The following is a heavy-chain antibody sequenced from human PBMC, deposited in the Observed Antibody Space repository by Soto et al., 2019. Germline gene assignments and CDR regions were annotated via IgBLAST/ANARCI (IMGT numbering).Heavy chain of an antibody. J-gene: IGHJ4*02. D-gene: IGHD2-2*02. CDR1: GYTFTIYY. Sequence: GATVKVSCKASGYTFTIYYMHGVLQAPVRGREWMGIINPSGGSTSYAQKFQGRVTMTRDTSTSTVYMELSSLRSEDTAVYYCARDAGYCSSTSCYTEYFDYWGQGTLVTVSS. CDR2: INPSGGST. V-gene: IGHV1-46*01. CDR3: ARDAGYCSSTSCYTEYFDY.